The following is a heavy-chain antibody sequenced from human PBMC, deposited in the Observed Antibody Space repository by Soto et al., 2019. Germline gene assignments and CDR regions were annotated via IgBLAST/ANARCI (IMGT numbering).Heavy chain of an antibody. CDR1: GYTFTSYY. V-gene: IGHV1-46*03. Sequence: ASVKVSCKASGYTFTSYYMHWVRQAPGQGLEWMGIINPSGGSTSYAQKFQGRVTMTRDTSTSTVYMELSSLRSEDTAVYYCARVSRPGFSCGGCYSRVFDSWGQGAMVTVSS. CDR3: ARVSRPGFSCGGCYSRVFDS. J-gene: IGHJ3*02. CDR2: INPSGGST. D-gene: IGHD2-15*01.